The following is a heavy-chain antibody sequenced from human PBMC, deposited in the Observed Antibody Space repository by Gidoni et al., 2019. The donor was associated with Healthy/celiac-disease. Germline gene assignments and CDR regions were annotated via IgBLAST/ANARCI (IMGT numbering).Heavy chain of an antibody. CDR1: GYTVTDYY. CDR3: ATGPRHAFVGY. CDR2: VDPEDGET. V-gene: IGHV1-69-2*01. D-gene: IGHD3-16*01. Sequence: EVQLVQSGAEVKKPGATVKLSCKVSGYTVTDYYMHWVQQAPGKGLEWMGLVDPEDGETIYAEKCQGRVTITADTSTDTAYRELSSLRSEDTAVYYWATGPRHAFVGYWGQGTLVTVSS. J-gene: IGHJ4*02.